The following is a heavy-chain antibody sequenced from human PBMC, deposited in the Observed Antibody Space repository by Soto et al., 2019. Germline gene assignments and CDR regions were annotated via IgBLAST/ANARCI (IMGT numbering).Heavy chain of an antibody. V-gene: IGHV4-39*01. CDR1: GGSISSSSYY. CDR3: ARSRWHYYDSSGYYSGTFDY. J-gene: IGHJ4*02. Sequence: NPSETLSLTCTVSGGSISSSSYYWGWIRQPPGKGLEWIGSIYYSGSTYYNPSLKSRVTISVDTSKNQFSLKLSSVTAADTAVYYCARSRWHYYDSSGYYSGTFDYWGQGTLVTVSS. D-gene: IGHD3-22*01. CDR2: IYYSGST.